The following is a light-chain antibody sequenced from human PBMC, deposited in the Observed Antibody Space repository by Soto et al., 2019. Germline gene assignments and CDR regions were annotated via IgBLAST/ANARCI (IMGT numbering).Light chain of an antibody. CDR1: SSNIGSNY. V-gene: IGLV1-47*01. CDR3: AAWDDSLSSPV. CDR2: RNN. Sequence: QSVLTQPPSASGTPGQRVTISCSGSSSNIGSNYVYWYQQLPGTAPKLLIYRNNQRPSGVPDRFSGSKSGTSASLAISGLRSDDEADYYCAAWDDSLSSPVFGGGTQRTVL. J-gene: IGLJ7*01.